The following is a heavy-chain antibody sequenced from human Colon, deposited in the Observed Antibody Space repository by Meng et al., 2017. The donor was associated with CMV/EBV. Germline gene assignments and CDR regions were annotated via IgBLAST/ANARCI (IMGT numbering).Heavy chain of an antibody. D-gene: IGHD4/OR15-4a*01. J-gene: IGHJ4*02. Sequence: GSLRLSCSVSGDSVNTRDYYWTWVRQSPGTPLQTLQWIGYMYSGGTANYNPSLGRRLTISADTSKNLFSLSLTSVTAVDTATYYCARVNARIPGALRDWGQGVLVTVSS. CDR2: MYSGGTA. CDR1: GDSVNTRDYY. CDR3: ARVNARIPGALRD. V-gene: IGHV4-61*03.